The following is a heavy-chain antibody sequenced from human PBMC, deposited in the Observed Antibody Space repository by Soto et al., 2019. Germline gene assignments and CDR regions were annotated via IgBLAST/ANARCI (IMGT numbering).Heavy chain of an antibody. J-gene: IGHJ4*02. CDR3: ARSYCSGGSCYSMPFDY. Sequence: SETLSLTCTVSGGSISSYYWSWIRQPPGKGLEWIGYIYYSGSTNYNPSLKSRVTISVDTPKNQFSLKLSSVTAADTAVYYCARSYCSGGSCYSMPFDYWGQGTLVTVSS. CDR1: GGSISSYY. CDR2: IYYSGST. V-gene: IGHV4-59*08. D-gene: IGHD2-15*01.